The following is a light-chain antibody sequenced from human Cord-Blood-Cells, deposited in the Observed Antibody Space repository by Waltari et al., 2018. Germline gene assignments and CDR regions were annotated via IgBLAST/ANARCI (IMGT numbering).Light chain of an antibody. Sequence: QSALTQPASVSGSPGQSITISCTGTSSAVGGYNYVSWYQHHPGKAPKPMIYDVSKRPSGVSNRFSGSKSGNTASLTISGLQAEDEADYYCSSYTSSSTLVFGGGTKLTVL. CDR1: SSAVGGYNY. V-gene: IGLV2-14*03. CDR3: SSYTSSSTLV. CDR2: DVS. J-gene: IGLJ2*01.